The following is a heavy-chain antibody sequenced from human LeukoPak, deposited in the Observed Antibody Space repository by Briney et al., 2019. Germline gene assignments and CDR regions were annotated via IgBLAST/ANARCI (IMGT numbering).Heavy chain of an antibody. CDR3: ARDRATSGWYQDDY. CDR2: ISGYNGKR. CDR1: GYTFSGYF. J-gene: IGHJ4*02. D-gene: IGHD6-19*01. Sequence: ASVKVSCKASGYTFSGYFMHWVRQAPGQGLEWMGWISGYNGKRNYAQKIQGRVTMTADTSTNTAYMELRSLRSDDTAMYYCARDRATSGWYQDDYWGQGTQVTVSS. V-gene: IGHV1-18*04.